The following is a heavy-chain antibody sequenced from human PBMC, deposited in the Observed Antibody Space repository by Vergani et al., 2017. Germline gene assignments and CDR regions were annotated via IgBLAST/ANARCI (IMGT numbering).Heavy chain of an antibody. V-gene: IGHV3-30*18. CDR3: AKDLCTNSVCYTFDY. J-gene: IGHJ4*02. D-gene: IGHD2-8*01. Sequence: QVQLVESGGGVVQPGRSLRLSCAASGFWFSSYGMNWVRQAPGKGLEWVAVISDDGSNKYYADSVKGRFTISRDNSKNTLYLQMNSLRAEDTAVYYCAKDLCTNSVCYTFDYWGQGTLVTVSS. CDR2: ISDDGSNK. CDR1: GFWFSSYG.